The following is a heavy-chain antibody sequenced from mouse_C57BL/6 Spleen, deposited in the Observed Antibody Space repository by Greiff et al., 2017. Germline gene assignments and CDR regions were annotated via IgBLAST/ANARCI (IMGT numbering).Heavy chain of an antibody. J-gene: IGHJ2*01. Sequence: EVKLVESGGGLVQPGGSMKLSCAASGFTFSDAWMDWVRQSPEKGLEWVAEIRNKANNHATYYAESVKGRFTISRDDSKSSVYLQMNSLRAEDTGIYYCTVFLWDYDEGDYWGQGTTLTVSS. CDR2: IRNKANNHAT. CDR1: GFTFSDAW. D-gene: IGHD2-4*01. V-gene: IGHV6-6*01. CDR3: TVFLWDYDEGDY.